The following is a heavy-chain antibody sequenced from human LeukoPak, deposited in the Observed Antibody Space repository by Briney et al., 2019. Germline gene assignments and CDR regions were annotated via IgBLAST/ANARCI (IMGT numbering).Heavy chain of an antibody. CDR2: IKQDGSEK. Sequence: GGSLRLSCAASGFTFSSYWMSWVRQAPGKGLEWVANIKQDGSEKYYVDSVKGRFTISRDNAKNSLYLQMNSLRAEDTAVYYCAREGVIATEGTFDIWGRGTMVTVSS. J-gene: IGHJ3*02. CDR1: GFTFSSYW. V-gene: IGHV3-7*01. D-gene: IGHD6-13*01. CDR3: AREGVIATEGTFDI.